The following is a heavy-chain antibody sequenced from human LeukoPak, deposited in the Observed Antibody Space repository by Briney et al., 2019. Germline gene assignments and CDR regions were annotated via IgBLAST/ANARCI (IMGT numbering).Heavy chain of an antibody. CDR1: GGTFSSYA. CDR2: IIPIFGTA. D-gene: IGHD3-22*01. J-gene: IGHJ3*02. CDR3: ARGHYYYDSSGYYDPTDALDI. Sequence: SVKVSCKASGGTFSSYAISWVRQAPRQGLEWMGRIIPIFGTANYAQKFQGRVTITTDESTSTAYMELSSLRSEDTAVYYCARGHYYYDSSGYYDPTDALDIWGQGTMVTVSS. V-gene: IGHV1-69*05.